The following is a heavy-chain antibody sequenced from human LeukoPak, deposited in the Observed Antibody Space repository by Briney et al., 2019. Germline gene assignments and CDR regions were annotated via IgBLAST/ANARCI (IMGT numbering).Heavy chain of an antibody. Sequence: SETLSPTCTVSGGSIISHYWSWIRRPPGKGLEWIGYIHYSGSTNYNPSLKSRVTISVDTSKNQFSLKLSSVTAADTAVYYCARDGYDNTGYYFRGFDPWGQGTLVTVSS. D-gene: IGHD3-22*01. V-gene: IGHV4-59*11. CDR2: IHYSGST. CDR1: GGSIISHY. J-gene: IGHJ5*02. CDR3: ARDGYDNTGYYFRGFDP.